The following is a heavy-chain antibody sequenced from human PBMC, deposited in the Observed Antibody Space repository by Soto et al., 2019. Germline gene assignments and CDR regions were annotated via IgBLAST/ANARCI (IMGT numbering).Heavy chain of an antibody. J-gene: IGHJ5*02. CDR1: GGSISSGGYY. CDR2: IYYNGNT. CDR3: PRSYIAVTPVHGFDT. V-gene: IGHV4-31*03. D-gene: IGHD4-4*01. Sequence: SETLSLTCTVSGGSISSGGYYWSWIRQHPGRGLEWIGYIYYNGNTYYNPSLKSRVTVSVDTSKNQFSLNVRSVTAADTAVYYSPRSYIAVTPVHGFDTWGQGTLVTVSS.